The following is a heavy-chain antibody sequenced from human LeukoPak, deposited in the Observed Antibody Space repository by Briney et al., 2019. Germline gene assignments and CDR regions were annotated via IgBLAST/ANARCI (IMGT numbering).Heavy chain of an antibody. V-gene: IGHV4-59*12. CDR1: GGSISSYY. J-gene: IGHJ5*02. D-gene: IGHD3-3*01. Sequence: SEILSLTCTVSGGSISSYYWSWIRQPPGKGLEWIGYIYYSGSTSYSPSLKSRVTISRDTSKNQFSLNLSSVTAADTAVYYCAKDWSIFGARDWFDPWGQGTLVTVSS. CDR2: IYYSGST. CDR3: AKDWSIFGARDWFDP.